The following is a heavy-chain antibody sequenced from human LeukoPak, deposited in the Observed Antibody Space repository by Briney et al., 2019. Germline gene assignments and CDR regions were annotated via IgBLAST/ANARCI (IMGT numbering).Heavy chain of an antibody. CDR3: ARDHNYGSDY. D-gene: IGHD5-18*01. CDR2: IKEDGSEK. V-gene: IGHV3-7*03. J-gene: IGHJ4*02. Sequence: GGSLRLSCAASGFTFRSYWMSWVRQAPGKGLEWVANIKEDGSEKYYVDSVKGRFTISRDSAKNSLYLQMNSLRVEDTAVYYCARDHNYGSDYWGQGTLVTVSS. CDR1: GFTFRSYW.